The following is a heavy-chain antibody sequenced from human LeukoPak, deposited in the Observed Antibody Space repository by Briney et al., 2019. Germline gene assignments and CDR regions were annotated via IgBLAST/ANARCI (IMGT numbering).Heavy chain of an antibody. V-gene: IGHV3-30*04. Sequence: GGSLRLSCAASGFTFSSYAMHWVRQAPGKGLEWVAVISYDGSNKYYADSVKGRFTISRDYSKNTLYLQMNSLRAEDTAVYYCAREPPSTGPRPNNGDYEYWGQGTLVTVSS. CDR1: GFTFSSYA. D-gene: IGHD4-17*01. J-gene: IGHJ4*02. CDR2: ISYDGSNK. CDR3: AREPPSTGPRPNNGDYEY.